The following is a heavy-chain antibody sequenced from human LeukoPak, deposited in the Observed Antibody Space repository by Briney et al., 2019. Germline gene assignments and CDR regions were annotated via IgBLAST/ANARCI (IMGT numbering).Heavy chain of an antibody. V-gene: IGHV4-61*08. J-gene: IGHJ4*02. Sequence: PSQTLSLTCAVSGGSISSGGYSWSWIRQPPGKGLEWIGYIYSSGSTNYNPSLKSRVTISVDTSKYQFSLKLTSVTAADTAVYYCARAGYCSGGSCLPKGYVDYWGQGTLVTVSS. D-gene: IGHD2-15*01. CDR3: ARAGYCSGGSCLPKGYVDY. CDR2: IYSSGST. CDR1: GGSISSGGYS.